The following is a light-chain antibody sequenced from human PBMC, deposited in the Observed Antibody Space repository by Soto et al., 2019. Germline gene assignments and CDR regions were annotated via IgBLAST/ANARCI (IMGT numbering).Light chain of an antibody. J-gene: IGLJ2*01. CDR1: SSDVGGYNY. Sequence: QSALTQPASVSGSPGQSITISCTGTSSDVGGYNYVSWYKQHPGKAPKLMIYEVSNRPSGVSNRFSGSKSGNTASLTISGLQAEDEADYYCSSYTSSSTLVVFGGGTQLTVL. CDR3: SSYTSSSTLVV. CDR2: EVS. V-gene: IGLV2-14*01.